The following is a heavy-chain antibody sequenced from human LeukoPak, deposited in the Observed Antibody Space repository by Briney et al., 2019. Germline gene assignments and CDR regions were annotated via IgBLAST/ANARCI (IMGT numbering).Heavy chain of an antibody. CDR3: ARDGIAAADTRVI. D-gene: IGHD6-13*01. Sequence: PSETLSLTCTVSGGSISSSSYYWGWIRQPPGKGLEWIGSIYYSGSTYYNPSLKSRVTISVDTSKNQFSLKLSSVTAADTAVYYCARDGIAAADTRVIWGQGTMVTVSS. CDR1: GGSISSSSYY. V-gene: IGHV4-39*07. J-gene: IGHJ3*02. CDR2: IYYSGST.